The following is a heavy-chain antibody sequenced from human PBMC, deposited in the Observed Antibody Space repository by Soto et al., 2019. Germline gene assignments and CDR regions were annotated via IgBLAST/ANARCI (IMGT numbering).Heavy chain of an antibody. CDR2: INHSGST. J-gene: IGHJ4*02. CDR3: ARGPGVAVVPAAEYYFDY. D-gene: IGHD2-2*01. Sequence: SETLSLTCAVSGGSFSGYYWSWIRQPPGKGLEWIGEINHSGSTNYNPSLKSRVTISVDTSKNQFSLKLSSVTAADTAVYYCARGPGVAVVPAAEYYFDYWGQGTLVTVSS. V-gene: IGHV4-34*01. CDR1: GGSFSGYY.